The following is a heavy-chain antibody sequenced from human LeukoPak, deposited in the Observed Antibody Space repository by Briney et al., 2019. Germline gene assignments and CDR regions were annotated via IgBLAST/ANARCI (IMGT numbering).Heavy chain of an antibody. CDR3: ARADILTGYPVHDAFDI. Sequence: PSQTLSLTCTVSGGSISSGGYYWSWIRQHPGKGLEWIGYIYYSGSTYYNPSLKSRVTISVDTSKNQFSLKLSSVTGADTAVYYCARADILTGYPVHDAFDIWGQGTMVTVSS. J-gene: IGHJ3*02. CDR1: GGSISSGGYY. V-gene: IGHV4-31*03. D-gene: IGHD3-9*01. CDR2: IYYSGST.